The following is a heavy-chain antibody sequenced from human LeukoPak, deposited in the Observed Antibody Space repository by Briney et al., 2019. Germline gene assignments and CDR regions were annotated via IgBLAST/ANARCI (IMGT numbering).Heavy chain of an antibody. Sequence: SETLSLTCAVYGGSFSGYYWSWIRQPPGKGLEWIGEINHSGSTNYNPSLKSRVTISVDTSKNQFSLKLSSVTAADTAVYYCARGLGVEDYVWGSYRPYYFGYWGQGTLVTVSS. V-gene: IGHV4-34*01. J-gene: IGHJ4*02. CDR2: INHSGST. CDR1: GGSFSGYY. D-gene: IGHD3-16*02. CDR3: ARGLGVEDYVWGSYRPYYFGY.